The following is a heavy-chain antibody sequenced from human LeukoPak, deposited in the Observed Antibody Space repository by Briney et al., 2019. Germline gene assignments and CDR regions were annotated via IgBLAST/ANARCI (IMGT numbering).Heavy chain of an antibody. J-gene: IGHJ4*02. CDR1: GYTFTSYG. CDR3: SRDEKRMEANFDF. CDR2: ISGNNGKT. Sequence: ASVKVSCKAPGYTFTSYGVSWMRQAPGQGLEWMGWISGNNGKTNYAQKFQGRVIMTTDTSTSTAYLELRSLRSDDTAVYYCSRDEKRMEANFDFWGQGTLVTVSS. V-gene: IGHV1-18*01. D-gene: IGHD1-1*01.